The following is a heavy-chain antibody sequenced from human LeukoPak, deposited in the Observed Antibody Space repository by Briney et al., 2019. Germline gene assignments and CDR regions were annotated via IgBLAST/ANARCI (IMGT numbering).Heavy chain of an antibody. CDR1: GYTFTSYY. CDR2: INPSGGTT. Sequence: ASVKVSCKASGYTFTSYYMHWVRQAPGQGLEWMGIINPSGGTTSYAQKFQARVTMTRDTSTNTVYMELRSLRSDDTAVYYCARDIEVLWFGEHSYGMDVWGQGTTVTVSS. V-gene: IGHV1-46*01. D-gene: IGHD3-10*01. CDR3: ARDIEVLWFGEHSYGMDV. J-gene: IGHJ6*02.